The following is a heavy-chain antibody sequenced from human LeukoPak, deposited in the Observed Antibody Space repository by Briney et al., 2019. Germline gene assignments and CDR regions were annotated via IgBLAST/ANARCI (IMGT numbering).Heavy chain of an antibody. D-gene: IGHD2-15*01. J-gene: IGHJ5*02. CDR3: AIVSGGSNMGWFDP. CDR2: IYHSGST. V-gene: IGHV4-4*02. Sequence: PSGTLSLTCAVFGGSISSSNWWSWVRQPPGKGLEWIGEIYHSGSTNYNPSLKSRVTISVDKSKNQFSLKLSSVTAADTAVYYCAIVSGGSNMGWFDPWGQGTLVTVSS. CDR1: GGSISSSNW.